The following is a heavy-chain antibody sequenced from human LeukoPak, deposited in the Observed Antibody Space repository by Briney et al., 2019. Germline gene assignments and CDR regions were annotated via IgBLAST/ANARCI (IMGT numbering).Heavy chain of an antibody. CDR1: GFTFSSYW. V-gene: IGHV3-7*03. CDR2: IKQDGSEK. Sequence: GGSLRLSCAASGFTFSSYWMSWVRQAPGKGLEWVANIKQDGSEKYYVDSVKGRFTISRDNAKNSLYLQMNSLRAEDTALYYCAKGGKDTAMEQDFDYWGQGTLVTVSS. J-gene: IGHJ4*02. CDR3: AKGGKDTAMEQDFDY. D-gene: IGHD5-18*01.